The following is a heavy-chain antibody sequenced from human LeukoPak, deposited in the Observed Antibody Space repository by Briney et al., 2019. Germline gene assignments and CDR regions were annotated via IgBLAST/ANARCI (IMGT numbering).Heavy chain of an antibody. CDR1: GFSFSSYA. J-gene: IGHJ3*02. D-gene: IGHD6-19*01. CDR3: ARAQYSSGWYDDAFDI. V-gene: IGHV3-30*04. CDR2: ISYDGSNK. Sequence: GGSLRLSCAASTASGFSFSSYAMNWVRQAPGKGLAWVALISYDGSNKYYTDSVKGRFTISRDNSKNTLYLQMNSLRPDDTAVYYCARAQYSSGWYDDAFDIWGQGTMVTVSS.